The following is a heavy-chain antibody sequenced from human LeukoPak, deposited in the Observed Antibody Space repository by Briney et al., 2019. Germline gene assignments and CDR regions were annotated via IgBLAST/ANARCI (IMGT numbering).Heavy chain of an antibody. D-gene: IGHD2-15*01. CDR3: ARDIGYCSGGSCYSMGANWFDP. CDR2: IYTSGST. V-gene: IGHV4-4*07. CDR1: GGSISSYY. Sequence: SETLSLTCTVSGGSISSYYWSWIRQPAGKGLEWIGRIYTSGSTNYNPSLKSRVTMSVDTSKNQFSLKLSSVTAADTAVHYCARDIGYCSGGSCYSMGANWFDPWGQGTLVTVSS. J-gene: IGHJ5*02.